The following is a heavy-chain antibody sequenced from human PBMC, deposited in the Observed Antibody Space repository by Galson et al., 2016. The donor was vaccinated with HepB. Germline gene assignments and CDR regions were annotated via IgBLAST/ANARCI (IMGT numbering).Heavy chain of an antibody. CDR2: IDGPTPNT. CDR1: GFTFRNYA. J-gene: IGHJ4*02. V-gene: IGHV3-23*01. Sequence: SLRLSCAASGFTFRNYALSWVRRAPGKGLEWVSHIDGPTPNTHYADSVRGRFSIYRDHSRDTPYLQMDSLTAEDSAIYYCTTWLSHHFDYWGQGTRVTVSS. CDR3: TTWLSHHFDY. D-gene: IGHD6-19*01.